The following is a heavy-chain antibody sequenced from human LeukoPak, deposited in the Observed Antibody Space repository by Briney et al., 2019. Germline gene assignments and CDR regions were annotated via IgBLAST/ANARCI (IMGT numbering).Heavy chain of an antibody. CDR3: AVTLTGAYLIFHY. CDR1: GFTVSSNY. CDR2: IYSGGTT. V-gene: IGHV3-53*01. D-gene: IGHD7-27*01. J-gene: IGHJ4*02. Sequence: GGSLRLSCAASGFTVSSNYMSWVRLAPGKGLEWVSVIYSGGTTYYTDSVKGRFTISRDNSKNTLFLQMNSLRAEDTAVYYCAVTLTGAYLIFHYWGQGTLSPSPQ.